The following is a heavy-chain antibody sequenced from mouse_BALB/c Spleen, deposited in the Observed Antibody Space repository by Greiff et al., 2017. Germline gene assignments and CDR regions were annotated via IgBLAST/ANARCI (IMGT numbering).Heavy chain of an antibody. D-gene: IGHD2-14*01. CDR1: GYSFTSYW. V-gene: IGHV1-5*01. Sequence: EVQLQQSGTVLARPGASVKMSCKASGYSFTSYWMHWVKQRPGQGLEWIGAIYPGNSDTSYNQKFKGKAKLTAVTSASTAYMELSSLTNEDSAVYYCTRWYGYAMDYWGQGTSVTVSS. J-gene: IGHJ4*01. CDR2: IYPGNSDT. CDR3: TRWYGYAMDY.